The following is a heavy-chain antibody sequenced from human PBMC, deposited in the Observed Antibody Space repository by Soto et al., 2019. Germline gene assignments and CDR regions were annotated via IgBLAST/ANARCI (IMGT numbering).Heavy chain of an antibody. D-gene: IGHD3-22*01. Sequence: PSETLSLTCSVSGGSISDYYWSWIRQPPGKGLEWIGYTYYGWNTNYNPSLKSRVTISVDTSKNQFSLKLIPVTAADTAVYYCARDREYYDSSGLYFDYWGQGTLVTVSS. CDR3: ARDREYYDSSGLYFDY. CDR1: GGSISDYY. CDR2: TYYGWNT. V-gene: IGHV4-59*01. J-gene: IGHJ4*02.